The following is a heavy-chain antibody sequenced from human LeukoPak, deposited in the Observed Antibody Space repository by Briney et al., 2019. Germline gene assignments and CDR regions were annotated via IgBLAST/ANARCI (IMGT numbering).Heavy chain of an antibody. J-gene: IGHJ4*02. CDR2: ISYDGTNE. Sequence: GGSLRLSCAASGFTFSSYGMHWVRQAPGKGLEWVATISYDGTNEYYADSVRGRFTISRDNSKNTLYLQMNSLRADDTAVYHCARGRNIVATSGYFDYWGQGTLVTVSS. CDR1: GFTFSSYG. CDR3: ARGRNIVATSGYFDY. V-gene: IGHV3-30*19. D-gene: IGHD5-12*01.